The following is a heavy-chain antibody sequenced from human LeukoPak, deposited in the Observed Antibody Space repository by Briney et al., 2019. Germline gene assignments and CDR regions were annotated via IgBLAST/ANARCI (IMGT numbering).Heavy chain of an antibody. CDR2: IYYSGST. Sequence: KTSETLSLTCTVSGGSISSYHWSWIRQPPGKGLEWIGYIYYSGSTNYNPSLKSRVTIPIDASKNQFSLWLSSVTAADTAVYHCASARLGSGLEGAFDVWGQGTMVTVSS. CDR1: GGSISSYH. J-gene: IGHJ3*01. V-gene: IGHV4-59*01. D-gene: IGHD6-25*01. CDR3: ASARLGSGLEGAFDV.